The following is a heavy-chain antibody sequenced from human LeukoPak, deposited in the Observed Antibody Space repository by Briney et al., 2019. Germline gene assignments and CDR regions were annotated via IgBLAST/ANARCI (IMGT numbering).Heavy chain of an antibody. D-gene: IGHD3-10*01. CDR1: GYSISSGYY. Sequence: PSETLSLTCAVSGYSISSGYYWGWIRQPPEKGLEWIGSIYHSGSTYYNPSLKSRVTISVDTSKNQFSLKLSSVTAADTAVYYCARDYYGSGRSLDHWGQGTLVTVSS. CDR2: IYHSGST. V-gene: IGHV4-38-2*02. CDR3: ARDYYGSGRSLDH. J-gene: IGHJ4*02.